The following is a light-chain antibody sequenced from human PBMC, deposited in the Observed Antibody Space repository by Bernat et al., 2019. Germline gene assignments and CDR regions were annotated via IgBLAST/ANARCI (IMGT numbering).Light chain of an antibody. J-gene: IGLJ1*01. CDR2: LNSDGSH. CDR1: SGHSSYA. V-gene: IGLV4-69*01. Sequence: QLVLTQSPSASASLGASVKLTCTLSSGHSSYAIAWHQQQPEKGPRHLMKLNSDGSHSKGDGIPDRFSGSSSGAERYLTISSLQSEDEADYYCQTWGTGPYVFGTGTKVTVL. CDR3: QTWGTGPYV.